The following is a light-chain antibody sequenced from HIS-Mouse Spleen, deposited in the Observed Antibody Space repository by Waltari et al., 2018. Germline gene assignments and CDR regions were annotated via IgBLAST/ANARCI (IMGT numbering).Light chain of an antibody. CDR3: SSYTSSSTRV. CDR2: DFS. J-gene: IGLJ1*01. CDR1: SSDVGGYNY. V-gene: IGLV2-14*03. Sequence: QSALTQPASVSGSPGQSITISCTGTSSDVGGYNYVSWYQQHPGKAPNLMIYDFSNRPSGGSNRFSGAKSGNTASLTISGLQAEDEADYYCSSYTSSSTRVFGTGTKVTVL.